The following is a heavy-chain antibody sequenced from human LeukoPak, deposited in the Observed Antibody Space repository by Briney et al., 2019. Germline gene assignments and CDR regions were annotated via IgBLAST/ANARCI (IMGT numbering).Heavy chain of an antibody. D-gene: IGHD1-20*01. V-gene: IGHV3-21*01. J-gene: IGHJ4*02. Sequence: GGSLRLSCAASGFTFSNYFMGWVRQAPGKGLEWVSSISSSSSYIYYADSVKGRFTISRDNAKNSLYLQMNSLRAEDTAVYYCARAHGYNWNVDYWGQGTLVTVSS. CDR2: ISSSSSYI. CDR3: ARAHGYNWNVDY. CDR1: GFTFSNYF.